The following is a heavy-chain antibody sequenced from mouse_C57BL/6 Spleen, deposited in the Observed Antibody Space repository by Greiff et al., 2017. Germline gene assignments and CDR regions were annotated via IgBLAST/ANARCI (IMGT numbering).Heavy chain of an antibody. CDR3: ARSNDYDGYFDG. CDR1: GFTFSDYY. Sequence: EVMLVESEGGLVQPGSSMKLSCTASGFTFSDYYMAWVRQVPEKGLEWVANINYDGSSTYYLDSLKSRFIISRDNAKNILYLQMSSLKSEDTATYYCARSNDYDGYFDGWGTGTTVTVSS. D-gene: IGHD2-4*01. V-gene: IGHV5-16*01. CDR2: INYDGSST. J-gene: IGHJ1*03.